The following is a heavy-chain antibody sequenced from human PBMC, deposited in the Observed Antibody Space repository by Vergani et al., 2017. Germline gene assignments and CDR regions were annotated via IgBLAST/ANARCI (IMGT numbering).Heavy chain of an antibody. J-gene: IGHJ2*01. Sequence: QVQLQESGPGLVKPSQTLSLTCTVSGGSISSGDYYWSWIRQPPGKGLEWIGYIYYSGSTYYNPSLKSRVTISVDTSKNQFALKLSSVTAADTAVYYCARADYGGNRYWYFDLWGRGTLVTVSS. D-gene: IGHD4-23*01. CDR3: ARADYGGNRYWYFDL. CDR1: GGSISSGDYY. V-gene: IGHV4-30-4*01. CDR2: IYYSGST.